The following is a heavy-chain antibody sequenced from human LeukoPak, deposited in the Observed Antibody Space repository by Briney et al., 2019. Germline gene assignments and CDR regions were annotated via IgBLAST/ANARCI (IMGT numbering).Heavy chain of an antibody. D-gene: IGHD3-3*01. J-gene: IGHJ4*02. CDR2: ISGSGGST. Sequence: PGGSLRPSCAASGFTFSSYAMSWVRQAPGKGLEWVSAISGSGGSTYYADSVKGRFTISRDNSKNTLYLQMNSLRAEDTAVYYCAKHEPDYDFWSGLDYWGQGTLVTVSS. CDR3: AKHEPDYDFWSGLDY. V-gene: IGHV3-23*01. CDR1: GFTFSSYA.